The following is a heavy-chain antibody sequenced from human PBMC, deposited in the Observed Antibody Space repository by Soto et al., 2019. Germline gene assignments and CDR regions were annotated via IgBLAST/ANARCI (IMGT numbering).Heavy chain of an antibody. CDR2: INPKSGGT. J-gene: IGHJ4*02. V-gene: IGHV1-2*02. D-gene: IGHD6-19*01. CDR1: GYIFSDNY. CDR3: ARAREDSSGWFDY. Sequence: QVQLVQSGAEVKQPGASMKVSCKASGYIFSDNYIHWVRQAPGQGLEWMAWINPKSGGTNYARNFQGRVTMTRDTSISTAYMDLSRLTSDDTAVYYCARAREDSSGWFDYWGQRALVTVSS.